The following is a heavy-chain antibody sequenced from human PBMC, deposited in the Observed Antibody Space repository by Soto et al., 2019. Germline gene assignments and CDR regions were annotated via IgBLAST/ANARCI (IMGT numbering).Heavy chain of an antibody. Sequence: GESLKISCRTSGYRFTSYWIAWVRQMPGKGLEWMGIIFPSDSDTRYSPSFQGQVTISADRSTSTVFLQWASLKASDTAVYFCARKGKSGYFNWFDPWGQGTLVTVSS. CDR2: IFPSDSDT. CDR1: GYRFTSYW. D-gene: IGHD3-22*01. V-gene: IGHV5-51*01. J-gene: IGHJ5*02. CDR3: ARKGKSGYFNWFDP.